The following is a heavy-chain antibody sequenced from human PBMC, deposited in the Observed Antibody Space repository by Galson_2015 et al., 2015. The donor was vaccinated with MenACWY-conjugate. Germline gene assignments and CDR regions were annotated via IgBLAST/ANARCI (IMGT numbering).Heavy chain of an antibody. CDR3: ARTTVAGGTVHWYFDL. V-gene: IGHV6-1*01. D-gene: IGHD4-11*01. CDR2: AYYRSKWYN. CDR1: GDRVSSNSAA. Sequence: CAISGDRVSSNSAAWNWIRQSPSGGLEWLGRAYYRSKWYNDYAVSVKSRITINPDTSKNQFSLQLISVTPEDTAIYYCARTTVAGGTVHWYFDLWGRGTLVTVSS. J-gene: IGHJ2*01.